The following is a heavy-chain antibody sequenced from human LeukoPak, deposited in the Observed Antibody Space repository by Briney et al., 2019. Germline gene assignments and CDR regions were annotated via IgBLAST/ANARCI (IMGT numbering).Heavy chain of an antibody. V-gene: IGHV1-58*01. Sequence: SVKVSCMASGFTFTSSAVQWVRQARGQRLEWIGWIVVGSGNTNYAQKFQERVTITRDMSTSTAYMELSSLRSEDTAVYYCAAVSLDGDIAAAGTDYWGQGTLVTVSS. CDR3: AAVSLDGDIAAAGTDY. D-gene: IGHD6-13*01. CDR2: IVVGSGNT. J-gene: IGHJ4*02. CDR1: GFTFTSSA.